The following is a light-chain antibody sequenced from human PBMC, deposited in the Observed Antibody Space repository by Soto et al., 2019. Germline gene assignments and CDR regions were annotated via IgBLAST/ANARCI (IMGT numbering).Light chain of an antibody. V-gene: IGKV1-5*01. Sequence: DIQMTQSPSTLSASVGDRVTITCRASQSINNWLAWYQQKPGKAPKLLIYDGFSLESGVPLRFSGSGFWTEFTLTISSLQPDDSATYYCQQYKRYSLTFGGGTKVEIK. CDR1: QSINNW. CDR3: QQYKRYSLT. J-gene: IGKJ4*01. CDR2: DGF.